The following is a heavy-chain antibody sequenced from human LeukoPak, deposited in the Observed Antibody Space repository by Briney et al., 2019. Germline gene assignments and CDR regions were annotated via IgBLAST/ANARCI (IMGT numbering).Heavy chain of an antibody. CDR2: IYYSGST. Sequence: SETLSLTCTVSGGSISSYYWSWIRQPPGKGLEWIGYIYYSGSTNYNPSLKGRVTISVDTSKNQFSLKLSSVTAADTAVYYCAGVSGSYRHNYFDYWGQGTLVTVSS. CDR1: GGSISSYY. D-gene: IGHD1-26*01. CDR3: AGVSGSYRHNYFDY. V-gene: IGHV4-59*01. J-gene: IGHJ4*02.